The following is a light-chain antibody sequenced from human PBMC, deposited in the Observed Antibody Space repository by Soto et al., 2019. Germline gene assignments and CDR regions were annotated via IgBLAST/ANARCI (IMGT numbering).Light chain of an antibody. CDR1: QSISSY. J-gene: IGKJ2*01. CDR2: AAS. CDR3: PRSYRTSPL. V-gene: IGKV1-39*01. Sequence: DIQMTQSPSSLSASVGDRVTITCRASQSISSYLNWYQQKPGKAPKILIYAASSLQRVVPSRFSGSGSGTDFTLTISSLRPEDFATYYCPRSYRTSPLFGQGTKLEIK.